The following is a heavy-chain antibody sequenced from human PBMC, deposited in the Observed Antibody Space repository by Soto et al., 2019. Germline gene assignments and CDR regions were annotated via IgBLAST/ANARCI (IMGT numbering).Heavy chain of an antibody. CDR2: ISWDGGIT. D-gene: IGHD3-9*01. J-gene: IGHJ4*02. V-gene: IGHV3-43*01. Sequence: PGGSLRLSCAASGFTFNAYTMHWVRQAPGKGLEWVSLISWDGGITYYGDSVKGRFTVSRDNSDNSLYLQMTSLRSDDTAFYYCAKDSYDILKGQKRYFDSWGQGTLVTVSS. CDR1: GFTFNAYT. CDR3: AKDSYDILKGQKRYFDS.